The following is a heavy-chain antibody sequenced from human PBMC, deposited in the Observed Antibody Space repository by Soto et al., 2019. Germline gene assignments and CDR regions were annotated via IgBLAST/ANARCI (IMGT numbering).Heavy chain of an antibody. CDR2: TYYRSKWYN. V-gene: IGHV6-1*01. D-gene: IGHD3-10*01. CDR1: GDSVSSNSAA. J-gene: IGHJ4*02. CDR3: ARDNKETVRGVISPRFDY. Sequence: SQTLSLTCAISGDSVSSNSAAWNWIRQSPSRGLEWLGRTYYRSKWYNDYAVSVKSRITINPDTSKNQFSLQLNSVTPEDKAVYYCARDNKETVRGVISPRFDYWGQGSLVTVS.